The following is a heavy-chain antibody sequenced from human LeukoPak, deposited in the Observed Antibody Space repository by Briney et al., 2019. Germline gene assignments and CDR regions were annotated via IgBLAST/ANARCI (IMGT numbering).Heavy chain of an antibody. Sequence: GASVKVSCKASGYSFTSHYMHWVRQAPGQGLEWMGWINPNSGGTNYAQKFQGRVTMTRDTSISAAYMELSRLRSDDTAVYYCARDVPVPLLHWGQGTLVTVSS. J-gene: IGHJ4*02. CDR3: ARDVPVPLLH. CDR1: GYSFTSHY. D-gene: IGHD2-15*01. CDR2: INPNSGGT. V-gene: IGHV1-2*02.